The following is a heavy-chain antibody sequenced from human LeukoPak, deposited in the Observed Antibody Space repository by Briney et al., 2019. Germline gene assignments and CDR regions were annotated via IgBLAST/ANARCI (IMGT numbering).Heavy chain of an antibody. CDR1: GLTFSHYW. Sequence: PGGSLRLSCAASGLTFSHYWMSWVRQAPGKGLEWVSVIYSGGSTYYADSVKGRFTISRDNSKNTLYLQMNSLRAEDTAVYYCARELGSGSFDYWGQGTLVTVSS. CDR2: IYSGGST. CDR3: ARELGSGSFDY. J-gene: IGHJ4*02. D-gene: IGHD6-19*01. V-gene: IGHV3-53*01.